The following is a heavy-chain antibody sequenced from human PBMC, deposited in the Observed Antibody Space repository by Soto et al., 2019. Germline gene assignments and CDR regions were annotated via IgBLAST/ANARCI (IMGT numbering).Heavy chain of an antibody. Sequence: QVQLVESGGGVVQPGRSLRLSCAASGFTFSSYTITWVRQAPGQGLEWMGGITPMFGTPNYAQNFRGRVTITADESTSTAYMELYNLRSEDTAMYFCARDGTLYDSRAYYYLYWGQGTLVTVSS. J-gene: IGHJ4*02. D-gene: IGHD3-22*01. V-gene: IGHV1-69*01. CDR1: GFTFSSYT. CDR3: ARDGTLYDSRAYYYLY. CDR2: ITPMFGTP.